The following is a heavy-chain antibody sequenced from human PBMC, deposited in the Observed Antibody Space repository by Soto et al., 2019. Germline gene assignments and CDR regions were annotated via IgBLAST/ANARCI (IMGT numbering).Heavy chain of an antibody. D-gene: IGHD3-3*01. J-gene: IGHJ6*02. V-gene: IGHV1-69*13. CDR2: IIPIFGTA. CDR1: GGTLSIYA. Sequence: SVKVCCTDSGGTLSIYAISWVRQAHRQGLEWMGGIIPIFGTANYAQKFQGRVTITADESTSTAYMELSSLKSEDTAVYYCARDRDGNYDFWRGYPYYSYGMDVWGQGTTVTVSS. CDR3: ARDRDGNYDFWRGYPYYSYGMDV.